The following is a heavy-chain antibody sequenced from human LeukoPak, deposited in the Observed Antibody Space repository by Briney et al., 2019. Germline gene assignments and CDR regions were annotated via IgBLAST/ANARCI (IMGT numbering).Heavy chain of an antibody. V-gene: IGHV3-21*01. CDR1: GFTFSNAW. Sequence: PGGSLRLSCAASGFTFSNAWMSWFRQAPGKGLEWVSSISSSSSYIYYADSVKGRFTISRDNAKNSLYLQMNSLRAEDTAVYYCARNTNHDYVWGSYDPSGYWGQGTLVTVSS. CDR3: ARNTNHDYVWGSYDPSGY. J-gene: IGHJ4*02. D-gene: IGHD3-16*01. CDR2: ISSSSSYI.